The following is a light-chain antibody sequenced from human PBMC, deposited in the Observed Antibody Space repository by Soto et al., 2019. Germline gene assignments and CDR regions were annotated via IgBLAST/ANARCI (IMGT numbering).Light chain of an antibody. Sequence: GDRFTITCRASQSISSALAWYQQKPGKAPKLLIYDASSLESGVPSRFSGSGSGTDFTLTISSLQPEDFATYYCQQFHNYPPITFGQGTRLEIK. CDR2: DAS. CDR3: QQFHNYPPIT. CDR1: QSISSA. J-gene: IGKJ5*01. V-gene: IGKV1D-13*01.